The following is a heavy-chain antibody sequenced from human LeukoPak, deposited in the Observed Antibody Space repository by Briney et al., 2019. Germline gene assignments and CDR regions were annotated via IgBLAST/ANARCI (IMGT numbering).Heavy chain of an antibody. CDR3: AKDRVGGYSGYALLGGMDV. CDR1: GFTFSSHW. CDR2: IKKDVGEK. D-gene: IGHD5-12*01. V-gene: IGHV3-7*01. J-gene: IGHJ6*02. Sequence: PGGSLRLSCAASGFTFSSHWMTWIRQAPGKGLEWVASIKKDVGEKFYVDSVKGRFTISRDNSKNTLYLQMNSLRAEDTAVYYCAKDRVGGYSGYALLGGMDVWGQGTTVTVSS.